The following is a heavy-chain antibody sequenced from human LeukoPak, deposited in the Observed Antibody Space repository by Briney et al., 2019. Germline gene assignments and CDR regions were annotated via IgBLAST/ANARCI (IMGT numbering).Heavy chain of an antibody. CDR1: GYSFTSHY. Sequence: ASVKVSCKASGYSFTSHYMHWVRQAPGQGLEWMGLINPRGTATRYAESFQGRLTLTRDLSTSTDYMELSSLRSDDTAVYFCARDTSEGDYAWWFDPWGQGALVTVAS. V-gene: IGHV1-46*01. CDR2: INPRGTAT. CDR3: ARDTSEGDYAWWFDP. D-gene: IGHD3-16*01. J-gene: IGHJ5*02.